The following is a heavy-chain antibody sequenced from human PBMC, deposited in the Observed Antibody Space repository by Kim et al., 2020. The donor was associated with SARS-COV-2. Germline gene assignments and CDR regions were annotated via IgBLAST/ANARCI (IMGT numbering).Heavy chain of an antibody. D-gene: IGHD6-13*01. V-gene: IGHV1-18*01. Sequence: AQTLQGRVTMTTDTSTSTAYMELRSLRSADTAVYYCARGYPSSWSTHFDYWGQGTLVTVSS. J-gene: IGHJ4*02. CDR3: ARGYPSSWSTHFDY.